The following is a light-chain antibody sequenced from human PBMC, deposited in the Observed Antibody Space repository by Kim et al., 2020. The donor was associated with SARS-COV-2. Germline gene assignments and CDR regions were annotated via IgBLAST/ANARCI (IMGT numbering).Light chain of an antibody. CDR2: EVS. Sequence: SVNLSCAGTRSDVGGYNYIAWYQQHPGKAPKLMIYEVSKRPSGVPDRFSGSKSGNTASLTVSGLQAEDEADYYCSSYAGSNNFVVFGGGTKLTVL. CDR3: SSYAGSNNFVV. J-gene: IGLJ2*01. V-gene: IGLV2-8*01. CDR1: RSDVGGYNY.